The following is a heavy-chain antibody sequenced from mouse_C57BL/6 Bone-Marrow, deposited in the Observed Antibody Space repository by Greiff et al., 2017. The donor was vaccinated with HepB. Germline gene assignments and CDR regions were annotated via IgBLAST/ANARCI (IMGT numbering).Heavy chain of an antibody. CDR2: IDPENGDT. V-gene: IGHV14-4*01. Sequence: VQLQQSGAELVRPGASVKLSCTASGFNIKDDYMHWVKQRPEQGLEWIGWIDPENGDTEYASKFQGKATITADTSSNTAYLQLSSLTYEDTAVYYCTTGIYDGSSYAMDYWGQGTSVTVSS. J-gene: IGHJ4*01. CDR3: TTGIYDGSSYAMDY. CDR1: GFNIKDDY. D-gene: IGHD2-3*01.